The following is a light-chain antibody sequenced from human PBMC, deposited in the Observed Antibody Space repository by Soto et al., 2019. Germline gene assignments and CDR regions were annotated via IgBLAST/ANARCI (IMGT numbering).Light chain of an antibody. CDR1: QGISSY. V-gene: IGKV1-8*01. J-gene: IGKJ1*01. CDR2: AAS. CDR3: QHYSGDRAT. Sequence: AIRMTQSPSSLSASTGDRVTITCRASQGISSYLAWYQQKPGKAPKLLIYAASTLQSGVPSRFSGSGSGTDFTLTISCLQSEDFATYYCQHYSGDRATFGQGTKV.